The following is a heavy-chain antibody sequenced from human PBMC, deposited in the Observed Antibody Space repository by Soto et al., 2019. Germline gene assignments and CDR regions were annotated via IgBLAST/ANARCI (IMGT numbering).Heavy chain of an antibody. CDR2: ISSSSFSI. Sequence: GGSLRLSCAASGFTFSSYSMNWARQAPGKGLEWVSSISSSSFSINYADSVKGRFSISRDNAQNSLHLQMNNLRAEDTAVYYCARNESSNIYGMDVWGQGTTVTVSS. CDR1: GFTFSSYS. J-gene: IGHJ6*02. V-gene: IGHV3-21*01. CDR3: ARNESSNIYGMDV. D-gene: IGHD6-6*01.